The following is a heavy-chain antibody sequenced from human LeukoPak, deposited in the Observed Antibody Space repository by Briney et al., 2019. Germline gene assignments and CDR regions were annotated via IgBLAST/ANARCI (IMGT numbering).Heavy chain of an antibody. D-gene: IGHD6-19*01. CDR1: GGSISSGGYS. Sequence: SQTLSLTCAVSGGSISSGGYSWSWIRQPPGKGLEWIGEINHSGSTNYNPSLKSRVTISVDTSKNQFSLKLSSVTAADTAVYYCARAYSSGRNWFDPWGQGTLVTVSS. J-gene: IGHJ5*02. CDR2: INHSGST. V-gene: IGHV4-30-2*01. CDR3: ARAYSSGRNWFDP.